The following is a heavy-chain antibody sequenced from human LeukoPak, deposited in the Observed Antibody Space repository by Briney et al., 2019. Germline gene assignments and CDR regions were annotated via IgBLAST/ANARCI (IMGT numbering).Heavy chain of an antibody. V-gene: IGHV3-21*01. CDR1: GFTFSSYS. J-gene: IGHJ4*02. CDR2: ISSSSSYI. CDR3: ARDQGELLPEHYFDY. Sequence: PGGSLRLSCAASGFTFSSYSMNWVRQAPGKGLEWVSSISSSSSYIYYADSVKGRFTISRDNAKNSLYLQMNSLRAEDTAVYYCARDQGELLPEHYFDYWGQGTLVTVSS. D-gene: IGHD1-26*01.